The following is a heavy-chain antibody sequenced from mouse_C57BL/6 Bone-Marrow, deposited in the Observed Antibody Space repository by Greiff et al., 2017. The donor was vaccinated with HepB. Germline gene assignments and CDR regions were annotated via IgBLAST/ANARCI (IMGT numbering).Heavy chain of an antibody. Sequence: VQLKQSGAELVRPGASVKLSCTASGFNIKDDYMHWVKQRPEQGLAWIGWIDPENGDTEYASKFQGKATITADTSSNTAYLQLSSLTSEDTAVYYCTTNYGSSYWFAYWGQGTLVTVSA. CDR3: TTNYGSSYWFAY. CDR1: GFNIKDDY. CDR2: IDPENGDT. D-gene: IGHD1-1*01. J-gene: IGHJ3*01. V-gene: IGHV14-4*01.